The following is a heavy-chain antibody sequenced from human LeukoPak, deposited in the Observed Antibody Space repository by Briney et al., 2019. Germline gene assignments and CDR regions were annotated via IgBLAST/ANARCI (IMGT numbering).Heavy chain of an antibody. V-gene: IGHV1-69*04. CDR2: IIPILGIA. D-gene: IGHD3-3*01. CDR3: AREDFWSGYNY. J-gene: IGHJ4*02. Sequence: SVKVSCKASGGTFSSYTISWVRQAPGQGLEWMGRIIPILGIANYAQKFQGRVTITADKSTSTAYMQLSSLRSEDTAVYYCAREDFWSGYNYWGQGILVTVSS. CDR1: GGTFSSYT.